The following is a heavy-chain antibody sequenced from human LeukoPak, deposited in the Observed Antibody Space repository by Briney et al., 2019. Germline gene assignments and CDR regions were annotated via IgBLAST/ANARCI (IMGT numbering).Heavy chain of an antibody. CDR1: GLTFADNS. V-gene: IGHV3-20*04. CDR3: ARTQIGYCSGTSCTLYYFDY. D-gene: IGHD2-2*01. CDR2: INRNGGST. Sequence: GGSRRLSCATSGLTFADNSLSWVGQDPGKGRGWCASINRNGGSTANTESVKGRFTISRDNARTSLYLQMTSLRAEDTALYYCARTQIGYCSGTSCTLYYFDYWGQGTLVTAPS. J-gene: IGHJ4*02.